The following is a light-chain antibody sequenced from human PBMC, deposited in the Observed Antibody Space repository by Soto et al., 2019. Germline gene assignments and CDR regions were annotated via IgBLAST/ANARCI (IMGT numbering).Light chain of an antibody. J-gene: IGKJ4*01. CDR1: QSVSSN. V-gene: IGKV3-15*01. CDR3: QQYNNWLRVT. Sequence: EIVMTQSPATLSVSPGERATLSCRASQSVSSNLAWYQQKPGQAPRLLIYGASTRATGIPARFSGSGSGTEFTLTISSLQSEDFAVYYCQQYNNWLRVTFGGGTKV. CDR2: GAS.